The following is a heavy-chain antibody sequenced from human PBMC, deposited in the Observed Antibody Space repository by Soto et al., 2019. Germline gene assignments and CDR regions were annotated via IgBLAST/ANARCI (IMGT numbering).Heavy chain of an antibody. Sequence: LSLTCAVYGGSFSGYYWSWIRQPPGKGLEWIGEINHSGSTNYNPSLKSRVTISVDTSKNQFSLKLSSVTAADTAVYYCARGTTFGARWFDPWGQGTLVTVSS. CDR2: INHSGST. J-gene: IGHJ5*02. D-gene: IGHD3-10*02. CDR3: ARGTTFGARWFDP. V-gene: IGHV4-34*01. CDR1: GGSFSGYY.